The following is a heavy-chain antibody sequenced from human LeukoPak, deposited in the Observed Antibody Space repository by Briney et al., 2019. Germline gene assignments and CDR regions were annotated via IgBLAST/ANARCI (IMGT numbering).Heavy chain of an antibody. CDR2: ISAYNGNT. D-gene: IGHD2-15*01. V-gene: IGHV1-18*01. CDR3: AREGYCSGGSCHDLASWNYYYGMDV. Sequence: GASVKVSCKASGYTFTSYGISWVRQAPGQGLEWMGWISAYNGNTNYAQKLQGRVTMTTDTSTSTAYMELRSLRSDDTAVDYCAREGYCSGGSCHDLASWNYYYGMDVWGQGTTVTVSS. CDR1: GYTFTSYG. J-gene: IGHJ6*02.